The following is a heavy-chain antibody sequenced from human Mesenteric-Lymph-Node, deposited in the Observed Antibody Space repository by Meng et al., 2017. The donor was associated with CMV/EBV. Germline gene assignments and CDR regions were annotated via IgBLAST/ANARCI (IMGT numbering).Heavy chain of an antibody. CDR3: ATGRSCSSTSCSHGINY. Sequence: TFTTYYMHWVRQAPGQGLEWMGEINPVGGTNFAQKFQGRVTMSRDTSTTTFYMEVSSLRFEDTAVYYCATGRSCSSTSCSHGINYWGQGTLVTVSS. D-gene: IGHD2-2*01. CDR2: INPVGGT. CDR1: TFTTYY. J-gene: IGHJ4*02. V-gene: IGHV1-46*01.